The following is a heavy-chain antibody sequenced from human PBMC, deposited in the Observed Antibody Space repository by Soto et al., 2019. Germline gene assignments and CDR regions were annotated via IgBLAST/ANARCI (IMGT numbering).Heavy chain of an antibody. D-gene: IGHD2-8*01. CDR3: TRPKSEDIVLTVYTNWFDP. V-gene: IGHV3-73*01. J-gene: IGHJ5*02. CDR2: IRSKANSYAT. CDR1: GFTFSGSA. Sequence: GGSLRLSCAASGFTFSGSAMHWVRQASGKGLEWVGRIRSKANSYATAYAASVKGRFTISRDDSKNTAYLQMNSLKTEDTAVYYCTRPKSEDIVLTVYTNWFDPWGQGTLVTVSS.